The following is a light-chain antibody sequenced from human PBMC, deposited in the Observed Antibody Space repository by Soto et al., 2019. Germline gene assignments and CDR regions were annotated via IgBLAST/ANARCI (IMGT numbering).Light chain of an antibody. CDR2: AAS. CDR3: QQSYSTPLT. CDR1: QGISSY. V-gene: IGKV1-39*01. J-gene: IGKJ4*01. Sequence: DIQMTQSPSSLAAAVGDRVTITCRASQGISSYLNWYQQKPEKAPKLLIYAASSLHSGVPSRFSGSGAGTDFTLTISSLLPEDFATYYCQQSYSTPLTFGGGTKAEIK.